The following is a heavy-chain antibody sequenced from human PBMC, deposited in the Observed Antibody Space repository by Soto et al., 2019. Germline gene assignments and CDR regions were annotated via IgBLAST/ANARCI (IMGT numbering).Heavy chain of an antibody. Sequence: PSETLSLTCTVSGGSISSGGYYWSWIRQHPGKGLEWIGYIYYSGSTYYNPSLKSRVTISVDTSKNQFSLKLSSVTAAVTAVYYCARGSRPRQKLWYFDYWGQGTLVTVSS. CDR3: ARGSRPRQKLWYFDY. CDR1: GGSISSGGYY. V-gene: IGHV4-31*03. J-gene: IGHJ4*02. CDR2: IYYSGST. D-gene: IGHD3-16*01.